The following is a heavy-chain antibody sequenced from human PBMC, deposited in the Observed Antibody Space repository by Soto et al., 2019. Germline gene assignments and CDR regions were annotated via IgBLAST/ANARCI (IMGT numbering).Heavy chain of an antibody. V-gene: IGHV3-7*01. Sequence: PGGALRLSCAASGFPFSTYWMNWVRQAPGKGLEWVANIKQDGSETYYVDSVKGRFTISRDNAKNSLYLQMNSLRAEDTAVYYCGRDVETRTYYVFWSGSLHWGKRNLVTVSS. J-gene: IGHJ4*02. D-gene: IGHD3-3*01. CDR3: GRDVETRTYYVFWSGSLH. CDR1: GFPFSTYW. CDR2: IKQDGSET.